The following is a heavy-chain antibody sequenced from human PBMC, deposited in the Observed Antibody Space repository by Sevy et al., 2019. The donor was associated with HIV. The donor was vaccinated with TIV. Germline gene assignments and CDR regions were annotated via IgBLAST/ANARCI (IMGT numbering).Heavy chain of an antibody. Sequence: ASVKVSCKASGYTFTSYGISWVRQAPGQGLEWMGWISAYNGNTNYAQKLQGRVTMTTDTSTSTAYMELRSLRSDDTAVYYCARVTTTYYYGSGSYSPDYWGQGTLVTVSS. CDR2: ISAYNGNT. J-gene: IGHJ4*02. V-gene: IGHV1-18*01. D-gene: IGHD3-10*01. CDR3: ARVTTTYYYGSGSYSPDY. CDR1: GYTFTSYG.